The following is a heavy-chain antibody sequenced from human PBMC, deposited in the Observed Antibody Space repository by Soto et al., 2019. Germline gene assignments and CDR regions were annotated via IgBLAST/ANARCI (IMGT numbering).Heavy chain of an antibody. V-gene: IGHV1-69*06. J-gene: IGHJ3*02. CDR3: ARSKGVGLVVDAFDI. D-gene: IGHD2-8*01. Sequence: QVQLVQSGAEVKKPGSSVKVSCKVSGDTFNSHAITWVRQAPGQGLEWMGRIIPMIGTANYAQKFQGRVTITADTSTSTAYMELRSLRSEDTAVYYCARSKGVGLVVDAFDIWGQGTMVTVSS. CDR1: GDTFNSHA. CDR2: IIPMIGTA.